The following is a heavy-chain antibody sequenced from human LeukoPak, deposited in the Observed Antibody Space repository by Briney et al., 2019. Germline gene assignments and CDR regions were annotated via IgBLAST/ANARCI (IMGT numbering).Heavy chain of an antibody. V-gene: IGHV3-7*01. D-gene: IGHD1-26*01. J-gene: IGHJ4*02. CDR2: IEQDGSDI. CDR1: GFTFSDYW. Sequence: PGGSLRLSCAASGFTFSDYWMTWFRQAPGKGPERVASIEQDGSDIQYVDFVKGRFTISRDNGRNSVYLQMNSLRVEDTAVYYCARVTAWGYFDYWGQGTPVSVSS. CDR3: ARVTAWGYFDY.